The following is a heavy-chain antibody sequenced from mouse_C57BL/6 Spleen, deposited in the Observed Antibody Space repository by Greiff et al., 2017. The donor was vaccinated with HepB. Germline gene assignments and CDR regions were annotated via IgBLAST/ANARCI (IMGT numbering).Heavy chain of an antibody. CDR1: GYTFTDYN. CDR3: AEVGDYDFSWFAY. CDR2: INPNNGGT. Sequence: LVEPGASVKMSCKASGYTFTDYNMHWVKQSHGKSLEWIGYINPNNGGTSYNQKFKGKATLTVNKSSSTAYMELRSLTSEDSAVYYCAEVGDYDFSWFAYWGQGTLVTVSA. V-gene: IGHV1-22*01. J-gene: IGHJ3*01. D-gene: IGHD2-4*01.